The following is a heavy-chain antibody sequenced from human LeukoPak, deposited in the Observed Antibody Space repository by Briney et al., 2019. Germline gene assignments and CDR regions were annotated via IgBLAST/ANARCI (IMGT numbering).Heavy chain of an antibody. V-gene: IGHV1-46*01. J-gene: IGHJ5*02. CDR3: ARDRGFGEFDP. D-gene: IGHD3-10*01. CDR1: GYTFTSYY. Sequence: ASVKVSCKASGYTFTSYYMHWVRQAPGQGLEWMGIINPSGGSTSYAQKFQGRVTMTRDTSISTAYMELSRLRSDDTAVYYCARDRGFGEFDPWGQGTLVTVSS. CDR2: INPSGGST.